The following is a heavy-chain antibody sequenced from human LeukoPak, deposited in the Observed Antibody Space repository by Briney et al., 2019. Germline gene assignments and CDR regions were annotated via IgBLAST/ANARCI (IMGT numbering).Heavy chain of an antibody. Sequence: SETLSLTCAVYGGSFSGYYWSWIRQPPGKGLEWIGEINHSGSTNYNPSLKSRVTISVDTSKNQFSLKLSSVTAADTAVYYCARDTIFGNWFDPWGQGTLVTVSS. J-gene: IGHJ5*02. CDR1: GGSFSGYY. D-gene: IGHD3-3*01. V-gene: IGHV4-34*01. CDR3: ARDTIFGNWFDP. CDR2: INHSGST.